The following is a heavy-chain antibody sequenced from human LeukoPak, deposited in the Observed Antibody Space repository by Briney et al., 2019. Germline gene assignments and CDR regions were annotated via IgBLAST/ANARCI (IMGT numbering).Heavy chain of an antibody. D-gene: IGHD5-18*01. Sequence: PSETLSLTCTVSGGSISSYYWSWIRQPPGKGLEWIGYIYNSGSTKYNPSLKSRVTISVDTSNNQFSLRLSSVTAADTAVYYCARGWIQLEYYYYYYMDVWGKGTTVTVSS. J-gene: IGHJ6*03. CDR3: ARGWIQLEYYYYYYMDV. CDR2: IYNSGST. V-gene: IGHV4-59*13. CDR1: GGSISSYY.